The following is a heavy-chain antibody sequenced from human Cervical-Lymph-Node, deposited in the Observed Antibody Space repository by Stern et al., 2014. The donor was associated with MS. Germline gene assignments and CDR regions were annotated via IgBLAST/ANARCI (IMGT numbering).Heavy chain of an antibody. Sequence: VQLVESGGGLVQPGRSPRLSCAASGFTFDDYAMHWVRPAPGKGLEWVSGISWNSGTKGYADSVKGRFAISRDNAKNSLYLQMNSLRTEDTALYYCVKDISWGGLRHFEYWGQGTLVTVSS. CDR3: VKDISWGGLRHFEY. V-gene: IGHV3-9*01. CDR2: ISWNSGTK. CDR1: GFTFDDYA. D-gene: IGHD4-17*01. J-gene: IGHJ4*02.